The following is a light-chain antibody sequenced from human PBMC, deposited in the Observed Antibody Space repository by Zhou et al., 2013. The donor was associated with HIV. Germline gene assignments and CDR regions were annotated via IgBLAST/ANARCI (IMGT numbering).Light chain of an antibody. J-gene: IGKJ2*01. V-gene: IGKV1-5*03. CDR1: RSIGSS. Sequence: DIQMTQSPSSLSASVGDTVTITCRASRSIGSSLAWYQQRAGKAPKLLIHKASSLQSGVPSRFSGGGSETEFTLTISSLQPDDFATYYCQQCNIYPYTFGQGTKVEIK. CDR2: KAS. CDR3: QQCNIYPYT.